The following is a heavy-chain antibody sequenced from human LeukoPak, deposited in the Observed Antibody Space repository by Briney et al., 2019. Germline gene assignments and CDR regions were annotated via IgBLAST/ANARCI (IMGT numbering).Heavy chain of an antibody. CDR2: IKQDGSEK. CDR1: GLTFSSYW. V-gene: IGHV3-7*01. D-gene: IGHD6-13*01. Sequence: PGGSLRLSCAASGLTFSSYWMSWVRQAPGKGLEWVANIKQDGSEKYYVDSVKGRFTISRDNAKNSLYLQMNSLRAEDTAVYYCARSTSSSWYSVSDAFDIWGQGTMVTVSS. CDR3: ARSTSSSWYSVSDAFDI. J-gene: IGHJ3*02.